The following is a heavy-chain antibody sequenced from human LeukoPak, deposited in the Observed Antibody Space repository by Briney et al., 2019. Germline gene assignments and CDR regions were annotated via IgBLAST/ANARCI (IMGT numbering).Heavy chain of an antibody. J-gene: IGHJ4*02. D-gene: IGHD3-10*01. CDR3: ARGGLLWSRGFFDY. V-gene: IGHV1-3*01. Sequence: EASVKVSCKASGYTFTSYAMHWVRQAPGQRLEWMGWINAGNGNTKYSQKFQGRVTITRGTSASTAYMELSSLRSEDTAVYYCARGGLLWSRGFFDYWGQGTLVTVSS. CDR2: INAGNGNT. CDR1: GYTFTSYA.